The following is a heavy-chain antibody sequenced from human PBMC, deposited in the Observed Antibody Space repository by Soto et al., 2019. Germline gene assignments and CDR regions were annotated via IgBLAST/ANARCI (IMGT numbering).Heavy chain of an antibody. CDR3: ARAHYDFWSGYYPPYYYYYGMDV. J-gene: IGHJ6*02. Sequence: SETLSLTCAVYGGSFSGYYWSWIRQPPGKGLEWMGEINHSGSTNYNPSLKSRVTISVDTSKDQFSLKLSSVTAADTAVYYCARAHYDFWSGYYPPYYYYYGMDVWGQGTTVTVSS. CDR2: INHSGST. D-gene: IGHD3-3*01. V-gene: IGHV4-34*01. CDR1: GGSFSGYY.